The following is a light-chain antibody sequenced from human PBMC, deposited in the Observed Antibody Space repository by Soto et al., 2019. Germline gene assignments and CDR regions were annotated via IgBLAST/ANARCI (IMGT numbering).Light chain of an antibody. CDR3: QQFGSSPLFT. V-gene: IGKV3-20*01. J-gene: IGKJ3*01. Sequence: EIVLTQSPGTRSLCPGERATLSCRASQSVSSSYLAWYQQKPGQAPRLLIYGASSRATGIPDRFSGSGSGTDFTLTISRLEPVDFAVYYCQQFGSSPLFTFGPGTKVDVK. CDR2: GAS. CDR1: QSVSSSY.